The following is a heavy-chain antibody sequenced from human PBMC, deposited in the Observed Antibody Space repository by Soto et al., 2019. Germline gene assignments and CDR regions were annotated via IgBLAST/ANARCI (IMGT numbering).Heavy chain of an antibody. CDR3: ASNDFWSGPDRLYYYGMDV. CDR2: ISSSGSTI. Sequence: GVSLRLSCAASVFTFSDYYMSWMRRAPGKGLEWVSYISSSGSTIYYADSVKGRFTISRDNAKNSLYLQMNSLRAEDTAVYYCASNDFWSGPDRLYYYGMDVWGQGTTVTVSS. CDR1: VFTFSDYY. J-gene: IGHJ6*02. V-gene: IGHV3-11*01. D-gene: IGHD3-3*01.